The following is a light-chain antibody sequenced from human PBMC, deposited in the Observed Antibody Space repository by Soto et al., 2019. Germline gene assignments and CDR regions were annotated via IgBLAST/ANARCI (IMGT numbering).Light chain of an antibody. V-gene: IGKV1-12*01. CDR3: KQSKSFPLT. CDR2: AAS. CDR1: QDITRW. Sequence: DIQMTQSPSYLSASVGDRVTITCRASQDITRWLAWYQQKPGKAPKVLIYAASSLESGVPPRFSGSGSGTDFSLTISSLQPEDFATYYCKQSKSFPLTFGGGTKVDIK. J-gene: IGKJ4*01.